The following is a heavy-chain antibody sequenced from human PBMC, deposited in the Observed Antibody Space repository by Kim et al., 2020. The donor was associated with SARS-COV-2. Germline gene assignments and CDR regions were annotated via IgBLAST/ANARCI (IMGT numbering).Heavy chain of an antibody. J-gene: IGHJ4*02. D-gene: IGHD6-13*01. CDR2: IYYSGST. Sequence: SETLSLTCTVSGGSISSSSYYWGWIRQPPGKGLEWIGSIYYSGSTYYNPSLKSRVTISVDTSKNQFSLKLSSVTAADTAVYYCAREDSSSPDYWGQGTLVTVSS. CDR3: AREDSSSPDY. CDR1: GGSISSSSYY. V-gene: IGHV4-39*07.